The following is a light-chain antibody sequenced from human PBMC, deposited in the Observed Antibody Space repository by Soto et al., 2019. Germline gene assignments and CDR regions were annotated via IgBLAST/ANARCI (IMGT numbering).Light chain of an antibody. V-gene: IGLV2-14*01. CDR2: EVS. CDR3: SSYRSTTTFGV. J-gene: IGLJ1*01. Sequence: QSALTQPVSVSGSPGQSITISCTGTSSDIGGYNYVSWYQQHPGKAPKVVIYEVSNRPLGVSNRFSASKSGNTASLIISGLQADDEADYFCSSYRSTTTFGVFGTGTKLTVL. CDR1: SSDIGGYNY.